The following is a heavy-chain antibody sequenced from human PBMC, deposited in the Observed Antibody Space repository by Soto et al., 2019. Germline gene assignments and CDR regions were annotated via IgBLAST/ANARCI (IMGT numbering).Heavy chain of an antibody. Sequence: SETLSLTCSVSGGSISSGDYYWRWIRQPPGKGLEWVGYIYYSGSTYYNPSLKSRVTISVDKSKNQFSLTLTSVTAADTAVYFCATGRGRYSSGWSGFDPWGQGILVTVSS. CDR2: IYYSGST. CDR1: GGSISSGDYY. J-gene: IGHJ5*02. D-gene: IGHD6-19*01. V-gene: IGHV4-30-4*01. CDR3: ATGRGRYSSGWSGFDP.